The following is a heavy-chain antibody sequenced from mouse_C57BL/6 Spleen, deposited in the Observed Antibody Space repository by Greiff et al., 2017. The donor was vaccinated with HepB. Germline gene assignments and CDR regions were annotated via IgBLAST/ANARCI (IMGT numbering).Heavy chain of an antibody. CDR2: ISDGGSYT. Sequence: EVQLVESGGGLVKPGGSLKLSCAASGFTFSSYAMSWVRQTPEKRLEWVATISDGGSYTYYPDNVKGRFTISRDNAKNNLYLQMSHLKSEDTAMYYCAMNFDYWGQGTTLTVSS. J-gene: IGHJ2*01. CDR3: AMNFDY. V-gene: IGHV5-4*01. CDR1: GFTFSSYA.